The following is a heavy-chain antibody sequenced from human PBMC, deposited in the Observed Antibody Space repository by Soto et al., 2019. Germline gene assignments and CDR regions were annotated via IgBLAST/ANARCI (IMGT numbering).Heavy chain of an antibody. CDR1: GFIFNSYA. Sequence: EVQLVESGGGSVQPGRSLRLSCVASGFIFNSYAMHWVRQVPGKGLEWVSGISWNSGSIGYEDSVKGRFTISRDNAQKSQFLEMNSRRVENTVFYYSVKEIHEHCLVSHFEYWGQGALVTVSS. J-gene: IGHJ4*02. CDR3: VKEIHEHCLVSHFEY. V-gene: IGHV3-9*01. CDR2: ISWNSGSI. D-gene: IGHD3-9*01.